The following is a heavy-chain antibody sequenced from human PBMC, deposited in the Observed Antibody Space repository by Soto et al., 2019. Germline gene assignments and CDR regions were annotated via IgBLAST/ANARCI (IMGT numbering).Heavy chain of an antibody. Sequence: PGGSLRLSCAASGFTFSLYPMNWVRQAPGKGLEWISYISPSNSTIYYADSVKGRVTISRDNAKNSLDLQMNGLRDDDTAVYYCARVGRGFCSSTRCYTDGFELWGQGTMVTVSS. CDR3: ARVGRGFCSSTRCYTDGFEL. V-gene: IGHV3-48*02. CDR1: GFTFSLYP. D-gene: IGHD2-2*01. J-gene: IGHJ3*01. CDR2: ISPSNSTI.